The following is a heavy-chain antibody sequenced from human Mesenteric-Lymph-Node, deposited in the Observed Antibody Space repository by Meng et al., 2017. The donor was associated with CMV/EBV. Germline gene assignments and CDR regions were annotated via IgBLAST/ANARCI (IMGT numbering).Heavy chain of an antibody. D-gene: IGHD3-22*01. CDR2: IIPILGIA. J-gene: IGHJ4*02. CDR1: GGTFSSYA. V-gene: IGHV1-69*10. CDR3: ARDLGYYYDSSGYYPGYFDY. Sequence: SVKVSCKASGGTFSSYAISWVRQAPGQGLEWMGGIIPILGIANYAQKFQGRVTITADKSTSTAYMELSSLRSGDTAVYYCARDLGYYYDSSGYYPGYFDYWGQGTLVTVSS.